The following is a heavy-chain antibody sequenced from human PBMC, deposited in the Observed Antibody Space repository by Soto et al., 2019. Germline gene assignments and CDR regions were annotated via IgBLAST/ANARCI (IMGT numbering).Heavy chain of an antibody. V-gene: IGHV4-4*07. Sequence: QVHLQESGPGLVRTSEALSLTCTVSGDSINNYYWSWMRLPAGKGLEWIGRIYSNGNTYYNPSLKRRVSMSVDTSKNQFSMIRKSVTAADTAVYYCARGGAVATTAHFDPGGQGTLVTVSS. D-gene: IGHD5-12*01. CDR1: GDSINNYY. CDR2: IYSNGNT. J-gene: IGHJ5*02. CDR3: ARGGAVATTAHFDP.